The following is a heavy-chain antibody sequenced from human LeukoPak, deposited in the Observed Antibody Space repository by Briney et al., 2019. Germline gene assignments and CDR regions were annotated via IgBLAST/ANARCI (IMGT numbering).Heavy chain of an antibody. CDR2: ISAYNGNT. V-gene: IGHV1-18*01. D-gene: IGHD6-13*01. J-gene: IGHJ4*02. Sequence: ASVKVSCKASGYAFTNYGINWVRQAPGQGREWMGWISAYNGNTKYAQRVQGRVTLTTDTSTSTAYMELRSLRFDDTAVYYCARETGYSSGWYDDYWGQGTLVTVSS. CDR3: ARETGYSSGWYDDY. CDR1: GYAFTNYG.